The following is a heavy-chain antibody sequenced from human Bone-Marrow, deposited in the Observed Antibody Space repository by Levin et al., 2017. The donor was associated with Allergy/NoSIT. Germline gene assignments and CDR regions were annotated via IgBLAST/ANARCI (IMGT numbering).Heavy chain of an antibody. CDR3: ARADGDYGSGWYFDY. CDR1: GFTFSRYS. D-gene: IGHD6-19*01. V-gene: IGHV3-21*01. J-gene: IGHJ4*02. CDR2: ISSSSSYI. Sequence: GGSLRLSCAASGFTFSRYSMNWVRQAPGKGLEWVSSISSSSSYIYYADSLEGRFTVSRDNAKHSLYLQVDSLRVEDTAIYYCARADGDYGSGWYFDYWGQGAVVTVSS.